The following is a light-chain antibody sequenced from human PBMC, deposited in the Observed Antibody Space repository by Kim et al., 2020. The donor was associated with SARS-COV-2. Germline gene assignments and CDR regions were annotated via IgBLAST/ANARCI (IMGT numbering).Light chain of an antibody. CDR2: GAS. V-gene: IGKV3-20*01. J-gene: IGKJ4*01. CDR3: QQYDSSPLT. Sequence: IVLTQSPGTLSLSPGETATLSCRASQSVPNNLLAWYQQKPGQAPRLLIYGASSRATGIPDRFTGSGSGTDFVLTISRLEPEDFAVYYCQQYDSSPLTFGGGTKVDSK. CDR1: QSVPNNL.